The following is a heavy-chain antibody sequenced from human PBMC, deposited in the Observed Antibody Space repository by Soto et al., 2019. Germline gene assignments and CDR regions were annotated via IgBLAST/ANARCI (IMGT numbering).Heavy chain of an antibody. CDR1: GLDVSSNY. V-gene: IGHV3-53*01. J-gene: IGHJ2*01. D-gene: IGHD2-8*02. CDR2: LYVDGST. CDR3: AISLSWSGYFDL. Sequence: EVQLVESGGGLIQPGGSLRLSCVASGLDVSSNYMSWVRQAPGKGLEWVSALYVDGSTFYADSVRGRITISRDNSKNTLYLQLTSVRGEDTAVYYGAISLSWSGYFDLWGRGTLVTVSS.